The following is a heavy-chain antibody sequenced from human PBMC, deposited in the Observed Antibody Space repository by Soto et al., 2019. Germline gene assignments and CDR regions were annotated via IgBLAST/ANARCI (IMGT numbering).Heavy chain of an antibody. CDR1: GFTFSSYW. Sequence: GSLRLSCAASGFTFSSYWMHWVRQAPVKGLVWVSRINSDGSSTSYADSVKGRFTISRDNSKNTLYLQMNSLRAEDTAVYYCAKENGYSSSWFEFDYWGQGALVTVS. J-gene: IGHJ4*02. D-gene: IGHD6-13*01. CDR3: AKENGYSSSWFEFDY. V-gene: IGHV3-74*01. CDR2: INSDGSST.